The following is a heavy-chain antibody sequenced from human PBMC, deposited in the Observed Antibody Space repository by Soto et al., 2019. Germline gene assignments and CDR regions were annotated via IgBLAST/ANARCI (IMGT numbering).Heavy chain of an antibody. J-gene: IGHJ4*02. CDR3: AKDAGGASSWPYYFDD. V-gene: IGHV3-30*18. CDR1: GVPFSDHG. D-gene: IGHD6-13*01. CDR2: ISYDGSKR. Sequence: GGSLRLSCTASGVPFSDHGMHWVRQAPGKGLEWVSLISYDGSKRWYVDSVKGRFTISRDSPKNTLYLQMDSMTTEDTAVYYCAKDAGGASSWPYYFDDWGQGTQVTVSS.